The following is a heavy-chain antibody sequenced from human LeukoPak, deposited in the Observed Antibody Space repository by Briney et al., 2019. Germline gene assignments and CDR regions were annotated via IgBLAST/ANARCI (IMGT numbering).Heavy chain of an antibody. D-gene: IGHD5-18*01. CDR3: ARDQATGMGLYYFDY. CDR1: GFTFSDYY. V-gene: IGHV3-11*06. Sequence: GGSLRLSCAASGFTFSDYYMSWIRQAPGKGLEWVSYISSSSSYTNYADSVKGRFTISRDNAKNSLYLQMNSLRAEDTAVYYCARDQATGMGLYYFDYWGKGNLVSVSS. J-gene: IGHJ4*02. CDR2: ISSSSSYT.